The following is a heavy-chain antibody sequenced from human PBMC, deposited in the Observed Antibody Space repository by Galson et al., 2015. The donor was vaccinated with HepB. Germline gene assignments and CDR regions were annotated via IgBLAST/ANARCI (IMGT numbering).Heavy chain of an antibody. D-gene: IGHD4-23*01. J-gene: IGHJ4*02. CDR3: ATLAGGNSSPFDY. V-gene: IGHV3-30*03. Sequence: SLRLSCAASGFTFRSYGVHRVRQAPGKGLEWVAFISYDGSNKYYADSVKGRFTIYRDNSRNALYLQMNSLTPEDTAVYYCATLAGGNSSPFDYWGQGTLVTVSS. CDR1: GFTFRSYG. CDR2: ISYDGSNK.